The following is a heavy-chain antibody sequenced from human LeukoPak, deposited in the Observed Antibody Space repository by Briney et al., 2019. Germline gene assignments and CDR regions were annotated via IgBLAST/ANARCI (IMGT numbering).Heavy chain of an antibody. D-gene: IGHD4-17*01. CDR2: ISYDGSNK. V-gene: IGHV3-30*04. Sequence: GGSLRLSCAASGFTFSSYAMHWVRQAPGKGLEWVAVISYDGSNKYYADSVKGRFTISRDNSKNTLYLQMNSLRAEDTAVYYCARALWQRDDYGDYYYYYYMDVWGKGTTVTVSS. CDR1: GFTFSSYA. CDR3: ARALWQRDDYGDYYYYYYMDV. J-gene: IGHJ6*03.